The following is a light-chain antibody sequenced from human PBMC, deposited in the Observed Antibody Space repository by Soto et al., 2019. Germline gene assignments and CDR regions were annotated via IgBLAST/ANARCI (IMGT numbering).Light chain of an antibody. CDR2: YGD. V-gene: IGLV1-36*01. Sequence: QSVLTQPPSVSEAPRQRVTISCSGSRSNIGKNAVNWYQQVPGKAPKLLIYYGDLLPSGVSDRFSGSQSGTSASLAISGLRSEDEADYYCAAWDDSLNGFVFGTGTKLTVL. CDR3: AAWDDSLNGFV. CDR1: RSNIGKNA. J-gene: IGLJ1*01.